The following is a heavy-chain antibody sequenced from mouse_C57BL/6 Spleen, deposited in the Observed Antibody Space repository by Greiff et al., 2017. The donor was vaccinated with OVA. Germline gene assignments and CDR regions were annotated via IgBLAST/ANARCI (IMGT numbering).Heavy chain of an antibody. CDR3: AREKTSDGSTYYYAMDY. CDR1: GYSITSDY. D-gene: IGHD1-1*01. V-gene: IGHV3-8*01. J-gene: IGHJ4*01. Sequence: EVQRVESGPGLAKPSQTLSLTCSVTGYSITSDYWTWIRKFPGNKLEYMGYISYSGSTYYNPSLKSRISITRDTSKNQYYLQLNSVTTEDTATYYCAREKTSDGSTYYYAMDYWGQGTSVTVSS. CDR2: ISYSGST.